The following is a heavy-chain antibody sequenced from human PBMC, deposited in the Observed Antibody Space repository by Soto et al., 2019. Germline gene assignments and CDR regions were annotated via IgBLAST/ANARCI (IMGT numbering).Heavy chain of an antibody. CDR3: ERGRYGDY. D-gene: IGHD1-1*01. CDR1: GYAFTTYG. CDR2: ISAHNGNT. V-gene: IGHV1-18*01. Sequence: QVHLVQSGAEVKKPGASVKVSCQGSGYAFTTYGITWVRQAPGQGLEWMGWISAHNGNTNYAQKLQGRVTVTRDTSTSTAHSELRSLRYDDTAVYYCERGRYGDYWGQGALVTVSS. J-gene: IGHJ4*02.